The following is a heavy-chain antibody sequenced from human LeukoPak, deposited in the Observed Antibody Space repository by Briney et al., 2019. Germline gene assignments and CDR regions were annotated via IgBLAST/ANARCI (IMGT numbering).Heavy chain of an antibody. CDR1: GYSISSGYY. J-gene: IGHJ4*02. CDR2: IYYSGST. CDR3: ARVKGSSYGYYFDY. D-gene: IGHD5-18*01. V-gene: IGHV4-61*01. Sequence: SETLSLTCAVSGYSISSGYYWGWLRQPPGKGLDWIGYIYYSGSTNYNPSLKSRVTISVDTSKNQFSLKLSSVTAADTAVYYCARVKGSSYGYYFDYWGQGTLVTVSS.